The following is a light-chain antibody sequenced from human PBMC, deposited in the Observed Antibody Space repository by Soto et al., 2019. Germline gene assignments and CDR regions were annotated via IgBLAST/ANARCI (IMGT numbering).Light chain of an antibody. CDR1: QDICIY. J-gene: IGKJ5*01. CDR3: QQRQYWPPIT. Sequence: DVQMTQSPSTLSGSVGDRVTSTCRASQDICIYLAWYQQKPGKAPNLLIYAASSLQRGVPSRFSGSGSGTDFTLTIRSLQPEDCAIYYCQQRQYWPPITFGQGTRLEIK. CDR2: AAS. V-gene: IGKV1-9*01.